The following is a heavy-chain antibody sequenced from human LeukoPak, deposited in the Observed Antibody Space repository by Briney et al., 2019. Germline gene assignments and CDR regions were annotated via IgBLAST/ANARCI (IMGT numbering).Heavy chain of an antibody. CDR1: GFTFSSYG. D-gene: IGHD2-2*01. CDR3: AKVPAASRYYFDY. CDR2: ISYDGSNK. Sequence: GRSLRLSCAASGFTFSSYGMHWVLQAPGKGLWWVAVISYDGSNKYYADSVKGRFTISRDNSKNTLYLQMSSLRAEDTAVYYCAKVPAASRYYFDYWGQGTLVTVSS. V-gene: IGHV3-30*18. J-gene: IGHJ4*02.